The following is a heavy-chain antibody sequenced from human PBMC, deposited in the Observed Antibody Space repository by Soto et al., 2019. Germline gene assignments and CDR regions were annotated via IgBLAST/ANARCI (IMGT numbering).Heavy chain of an antibody. J-gene: IGHJ5*02. CDR1: GGSFSGYY. D-gene: IGHD3-10*01. CDR3: ASTLGGSASSIQSWFDP. Sequence: QVQLQQWGAGLLKPSETLSLTCAVYGGSFSGYYWSWIRQPPGKGLEWIGEINHSGSTNYNPSLKSRVTISVDTSKNQFSLKLSSVTAADTAVYYCASTLGGSASSIQSWFDPWGQGTLVTVSS. V-gene: IGHV4-34*01. CDR2: INHSGST.